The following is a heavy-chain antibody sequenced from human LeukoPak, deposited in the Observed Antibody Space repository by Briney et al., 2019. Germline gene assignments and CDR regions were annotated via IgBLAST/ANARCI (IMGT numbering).Heavy chain of an antibody. V-gene: IGHV3-23*01. D-gene: IGHD6-6*01. CDR1: GFSFSNYA. CDR3: AKGSSSSSGRPDC. Sequence: GGSLRLSCVSSGFSFSNYAMTWVRQAPGKGLEWVSSISGSGGNTDYADSVKGRFTISRDSSKNTLYLQLNSLRAEDTAVYYCAKGSSSSSGRPDCWGQGTLVTVSS. CDR2: ISGSGGNT. J-gene: IGHJ4*02.